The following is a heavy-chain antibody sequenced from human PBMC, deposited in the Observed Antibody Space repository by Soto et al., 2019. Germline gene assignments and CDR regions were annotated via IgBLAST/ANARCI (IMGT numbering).Heavy chain of an antibody. CDR3: ARDGHSSGWNPDAFDI. V-gene: IGHV3-21*01. J-gene: IGHJ3*02. Sequence: GGSLRLSCTASGFTFSSYSMNWVRKAPGKGLEWVSFSSSSSKYIYYADSVKGRFTISRDNAKNSLYLQMNTLGADDTAVYYCARDGHSSGWNPDAFDIWGQVTRVTVSS. D-gene: IGHD6-19*01. CDR2: SSSSSKYI. CDR1: GFTFSSYS.